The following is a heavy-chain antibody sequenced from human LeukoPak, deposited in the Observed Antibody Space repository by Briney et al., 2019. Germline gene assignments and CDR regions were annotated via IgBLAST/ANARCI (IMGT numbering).Heavy chain of an antibody. CDR2: IYTSGST. Sequence: SQTLSLTCTVSGGSISSGSYYWSWIRQPAGKGLEWIGRIYTSGSTNYNPSLKSRVTISVDTSKNQFSLKLSSVTAADTAVYYCARDRVLLLWFGELTFYYGMDVWGQGTTVTVSS. D-gene: IGHD3-10*01. CDR3: ARDRVLLLWFGELTFYYGMDV. V-gene: IGHV4-61*02. CDR1: GGSISSGSYY. J-gene: IGHJ6*02.